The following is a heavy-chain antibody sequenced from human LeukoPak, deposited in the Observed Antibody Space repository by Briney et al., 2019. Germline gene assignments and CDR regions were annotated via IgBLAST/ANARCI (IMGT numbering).Heavy chain of an antibody. D-gene: IGHD3-9*01. V-gene: IGHV3-21*01. CDR2: ISSSSSYI. CDR1: GFTFRSYS. J-gene: IGHJ6*03. Sequence: GGSLRLSCAASGFTFRSYSMNWVRQAPGKGLEWVSSISSSSSYIYYADSVKGRFTISRDNAKNSLYLQMNSLRAEDTAVYYCARAGGIEILGFPLLSYYYYYMDVWGKGTTVTVSS. CDR3: ARAGGIEILGFPLLSYYYYYMDV.